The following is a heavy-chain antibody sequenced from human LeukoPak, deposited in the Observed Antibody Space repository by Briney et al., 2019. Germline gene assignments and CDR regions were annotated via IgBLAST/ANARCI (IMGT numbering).Heavy chain of an antibody. CDR1: GFTFTTFG. V-gene: IGHV3-30*03. D-gene: IGHD1-1*01. CDR3: ARINNFDDF. Sequence: PGGSLRFSCAASGFTFTTFGIHWVRQAPGKGLEWVAAISPDGNIDYYSDSVKGRFSISRDDSKNMIYLQMNSLRGEDSAVYFCARINNFDDFWGQGTLVTVSS. J-gene: IGHJ4*02. CDR2: ISPDGNID.